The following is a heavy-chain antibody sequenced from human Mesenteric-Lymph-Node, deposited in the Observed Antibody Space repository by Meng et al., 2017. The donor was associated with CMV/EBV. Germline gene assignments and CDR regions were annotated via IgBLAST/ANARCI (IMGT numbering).Heavy chain of an antibody. CDR2: IIPIFGTA. V-gene: IGHV1-69*05. CDR3: ARVRPWGSGSYHCYGMDV. D-gene: IGHD3-16*01. CDR1: GGTFSSYA. J-gene: IGHJ6*02. Sequence: SVKVSCKASGGTFSSYAISWVRQAPGQGLEWMGGIIPIFGTANYAQKFQGRVTITTDESTSTAYMELSSLRSEDTAVYYCARVRPWGSGSYHCYGMDVWGQGTTVTVSS.